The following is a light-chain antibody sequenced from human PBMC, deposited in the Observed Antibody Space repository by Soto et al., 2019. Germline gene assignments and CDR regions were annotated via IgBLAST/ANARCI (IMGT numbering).Light chain of an antibody. CDR1: SSNIGAGYD. CDR2: GNT. V-gene: IGLV1-40*01. CDR3: QSYDISLSVSVV. J-gene: IGLJ2*01. Sequence: QSLLTQPPSVSGAPGQRVTISCTGSSSNIGAGYDVQWYQQLPGAAPRLLIFGNTNRPSGVPDRFSGSRSGTSASLAISGLQAEDEADYYCQSYDISLSVSVVFGGGTKVTAL.